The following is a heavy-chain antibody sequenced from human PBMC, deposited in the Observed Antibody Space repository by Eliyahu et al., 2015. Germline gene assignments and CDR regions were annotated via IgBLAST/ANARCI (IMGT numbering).Heavy chain of an antibody. V-gene: IGHV1-69*01. CDR2: IVPLFRTP. CDR3: ARGPDTGDYFFSY. D-gene: IGHD3-22*01. J-gene: IGHJ4*02. CDR1: GGTFSNYA. Sequence: QVQLVQSEAEVKXPGSSVKVSCKASGGTFSNYAINWVRQAPGQGLEWMGGIVPLFRTPSHAQNFRGRLTITADESTNTVYMSLSSLRYEDTAVYYCARGPDTGDYFFSYWGQGTLVTVSS.